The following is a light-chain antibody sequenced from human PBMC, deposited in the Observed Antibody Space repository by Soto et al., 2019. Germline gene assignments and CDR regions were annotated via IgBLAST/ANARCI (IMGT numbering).Light chain of an antibody. Sequence: QTVVTQPPSASGTPGQRVTISCSGRSSNIGSYYVYWYQQLPGTAPKLLIYSNNQRPSGVPDRFSGSKSGTSASLAISGLRSEDQADYYCAAWDDSLSGLNWVFGGGTKLTVL. J-gene: IGLJ3*02. CDR2: SNN. V-gene: IGLV1-47*02. CDR1: SSNIGSYY. CDR3: AAWDDSLSGLNWV.